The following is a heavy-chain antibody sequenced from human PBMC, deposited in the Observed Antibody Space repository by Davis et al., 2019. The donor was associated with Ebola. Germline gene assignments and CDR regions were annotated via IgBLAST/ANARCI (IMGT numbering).Heavy chain of an antibody. D-gene: IGHD6-19*01. CDR3: ARVSPIAVVLDAFNI. CDR2: IYYSGST. Sequence: MPSETLSLTCTVSGGSVSSGSYYWSWIRQPPGKGLEWIGYIYYSGSTYYNPSLKSRVTISVDTSKNQFSLKLSSVTAADTAVYYCARVSPIAVVLDAFNIWGQGTMVTVSS. V-gene: IGHV4-61*01. J-gene: IGHJ3*02. CDR1: GGSVSSGSYY.